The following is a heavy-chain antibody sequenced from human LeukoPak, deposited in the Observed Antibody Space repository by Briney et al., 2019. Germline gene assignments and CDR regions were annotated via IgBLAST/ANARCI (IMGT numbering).Heavy chain of an antibody. CDR2: ISWNSGSI. CDR1: GFTFDDYA. D-gene: IGHD6-13*01. Sequence: PGGSLRLSCAASGFTFDDYAMHWVRQAPGKGLVWVSGISWNSGSIGYADSVKGRFTISRDNAKNSLYLQMNSLRAEDTALYYCAKDIYGSSWYLVSGFDYWGQGTLVTVSS. CDR3: AKDIYGSSWYLVSGFDY. J-gene: IGHJ4*02. V-gene: IGHV3-9*01.